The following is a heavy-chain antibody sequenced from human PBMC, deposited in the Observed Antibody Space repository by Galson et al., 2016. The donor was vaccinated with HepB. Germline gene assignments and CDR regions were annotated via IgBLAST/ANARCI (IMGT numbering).Heavy chain of an antibody. D-gene: IGHD6-13*01. V-gene: IGHV1-69*13. J-gene: IGHJ6*02. Sequence: SVKVSCKASGGTFSSYAISWVRQAPGQGLEWMGGIIPIFGTANYAQKFQGRVTITADESTSTAYMELSSLRSEDTAVYYCARGAAAGMGYYCYYGMDVWGQGTTVTVSS. CDR3: ARGAAAGMGYYCYYGMDV. CDR2: IIPIFGTA. CDR1: GGTFSSYA.